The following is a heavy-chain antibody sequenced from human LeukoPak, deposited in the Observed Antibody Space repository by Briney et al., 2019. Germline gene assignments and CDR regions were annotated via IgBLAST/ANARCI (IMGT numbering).Heavy chain of an antibody. CDR3: ARDSTYYDFWSGYSNNPYFDY. CDR2: LNWNGGST. V-gene: IGHV3-20*04. CDR1: GFTFEDYG. Sequence: GGSLRLSCAASGFTFEDYGMTWVRQAPGKGLEWVAGLNWNGGSTSYADSVKGRFTISRDNAKNSLYLQMNSLRAEDTAVYYCARDSTYYDFWSGYSNNPYFDYWGQGTLVTVSS. J-gene: IGHJ4*02. D-gene: IGHD3-3*01.